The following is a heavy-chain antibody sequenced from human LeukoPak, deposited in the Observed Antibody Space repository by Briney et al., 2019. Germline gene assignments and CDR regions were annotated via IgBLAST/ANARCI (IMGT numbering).Heavy chain of an antibody. D-gene: IGHD3-22*01. CDR1: GYTFTDYY. CDR3: ATPSQKDYYDSSGYSSYYMDV. V-gene: IGHV1-69-2*01. J-gene: IGHJ6*03. Sequence: ASVKISCKVSGYTFTDYYMHWMRQAPGKGLEWMGLVDPEDGETIYAEKFQGRVTITADTSTDTAYMELSSLRSEDTAVYYCATPSQKDYYDSSGYSSYYMDVWGKGTTVTVSS. CDR2: VDPEDGET.